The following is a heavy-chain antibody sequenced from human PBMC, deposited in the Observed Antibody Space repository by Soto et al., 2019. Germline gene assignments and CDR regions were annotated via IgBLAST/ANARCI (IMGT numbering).Heavy chain of an antibody. CDR1: FFSLDTSGVG. D-gene: IGHD5-12*01. CDR3: ARRPREYSGYLLGGYFDY. CDR2: RFWDDDK. J-gene: IGHJ4*02. Sequence: QITLKESGPTVVKPTQTLTLTCTFSFFSLDTSGVGVGWIRQPPGKALEWLGLRFWDDDKPYNPSLKSRLTTSKDTSKKQVVLTMTNMDPVDTATYYCARRPREYSGYLLGGYFDYWGQGTLVTVSS. V-gene: IGHV2-5*02.